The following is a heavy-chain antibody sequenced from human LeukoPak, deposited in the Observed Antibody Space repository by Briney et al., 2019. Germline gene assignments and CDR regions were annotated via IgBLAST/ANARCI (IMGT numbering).Heavy chain of an antibody. Sequence: SETLSLTCAVSGYSISTAYHWGWIRQPPGKGLEWFGCVFYTGITYYNPSLQNRLPISIDKSKNHFSLQLTCVTAADTAVYYCARDGVVPAFFDHWGQGTRAIVSS. J-gene: IGHJ4*02. V-gene: IGHV4-38-2*02. CDR2: VFYTGIT. CDR1: GYSISTAYH. CDR3: ARDGVVPAFFDH. D-gene: IGHD3-3*01.